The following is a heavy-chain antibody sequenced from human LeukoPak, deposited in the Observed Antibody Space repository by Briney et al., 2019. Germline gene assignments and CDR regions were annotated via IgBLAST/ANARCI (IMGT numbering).Heavy chain of an antibody. D-gene: IGHD3-22*01. J-gene: IGHJ4*02. Sequence: PGGSLRLSCAASGFSVSSNYMSWVRQAPGKGLEWVSVIYTGGSTNYADSVKGRFTITRDNSKNTLYLQMNSLRAEDTAVYYCARRAGALYHYDTSGPFDYWGQGTLVAVSS. V-gene: IGHV3-53*01. CDR1: GFSVSSNY. CDR3: ARRAGALYHYDTSGPFDY. CDR2: IYTGGST.